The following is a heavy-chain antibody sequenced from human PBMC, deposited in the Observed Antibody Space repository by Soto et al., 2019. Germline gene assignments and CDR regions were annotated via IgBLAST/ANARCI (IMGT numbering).Heavy chain of an antibody. Sequence: QVQLQESGPGLVKPSQTLSLTCTVSGCSISSGDYYWSWIRQPPGTGLEWIGYIYYSGSTYYNPSLKSRVNISVDTSKNQFSLKLRAVTAADTAVYYCARESPVVTDVWGQGTTVTVSS. J-gene: IGHJ6*02. V-gene: IGHV4-30-4*01. D-gene: IGHD5-18*01. CDR1: GCSISSGDYY. CDR2: IYYSGST. CDR3: ARESPVVTDV.